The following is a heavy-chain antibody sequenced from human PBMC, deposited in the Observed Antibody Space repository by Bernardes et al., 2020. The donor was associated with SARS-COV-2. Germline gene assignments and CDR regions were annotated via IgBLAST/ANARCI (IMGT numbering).Heavy chain of an antibody. D-gene: IGHD3-3*01. CDR2: ISSSSSNI. CDR3: EKDRSPTRHVGSLWSGYESPNYYCAMDV. CDR1: GFTFSSYS. V-gene: IGHV3-21*01. J-gene: IGHJ6*02. Sequence: GGSLRLSCAASGFTFSSYSMNWVRQAPGKGLEWVSSISSSSSNIYYADSVKGRFTISRDNAKNSLYLQMNSLRAEDTAVYYCEKDRSPTRHVGSLWSGYESPNYYCAMDVWGQGATVTVSS.